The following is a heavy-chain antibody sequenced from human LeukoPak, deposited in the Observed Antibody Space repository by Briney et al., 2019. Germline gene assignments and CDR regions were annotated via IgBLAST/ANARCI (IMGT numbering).Heavy chain of an antibody. D-gene: IGHD3-9*01. CDR2: ISAYNGNT. J-gene: IGHJ4*02. CDR1: GYTFTSYG. V-gene: IGHV1-18*01. CDR3: ARSPGGYYDILTGYSMVPYFDY. Sequence: GASVKVSCKASGYTFTSYGISWVRQAPGQGLEWMGWISAYNGNTNYAQKLQGRVTMTTDTSTSTAYMELRRLRSDDTAVYYCARSPGGYYDILTGYSMVPYFDYWGQGTLVTVSS.